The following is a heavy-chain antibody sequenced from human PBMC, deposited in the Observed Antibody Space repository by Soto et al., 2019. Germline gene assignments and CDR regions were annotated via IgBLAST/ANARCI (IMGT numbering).Heavy chain of an antibody. CDR3: ARDESAGSSTSN. CDR2: IDSSGRYI. Sequence: GGSLSLSCASSGFTFITYAMTWVRQAPGKGLEWVSSIDSSGRYIYYADSVQGRFTISRDNAKNSLYLQMNSLRVEDTALYFCARDESAGSSTSNWGQGT. CDR1: GFTFITYA. V-gene: IGHV3-21*01. J-gene: IGHJ4*02. D-gene: IGHD2-2*01.